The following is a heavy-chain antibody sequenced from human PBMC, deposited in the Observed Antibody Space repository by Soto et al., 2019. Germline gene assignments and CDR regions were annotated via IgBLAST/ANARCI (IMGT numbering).Heavy chain of an antibody. V-gene: IGHV4-59*01. J-gene: IGHJ4*02. D-gene: IGHD6-19*01. CDR1: GGSISSYY. CDR3: ARAGTTWRSSFDY. Sequence: QVQLQESGPELVKPSETLSLTCTVSGGSISSYYWTWIRQPPGQGLEWVGYVYYSGTTYYNPSLQSRVTISVDTSKNQFSLKVKSVTAADTAIYYGARAGTTWRSSFDYWGQGSLVTVSS. CDR2: VYYSGTT.